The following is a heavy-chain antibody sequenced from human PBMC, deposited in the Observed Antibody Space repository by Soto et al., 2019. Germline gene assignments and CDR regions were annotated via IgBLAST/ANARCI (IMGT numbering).Heavy chain of an antibody. CDR2: IWYDGSNK. CDR3: XXXXXXXXXXXXDY. V-gene: IGHV3-33*01. CDR1: GFTFSSYG. J-gene: IGHJ4*02. Sequence: QVQLVESGGGVVQPGRSLRLSCAASGFTFSSYGMHWVRQAPGKGLEWVAVIWYDGSNKYYADSVKGRFTISRDKSKXXXXXXXXXXXXXXXXXXXXXXXXXXXXXXXXDYWGQGTLVTVSS.